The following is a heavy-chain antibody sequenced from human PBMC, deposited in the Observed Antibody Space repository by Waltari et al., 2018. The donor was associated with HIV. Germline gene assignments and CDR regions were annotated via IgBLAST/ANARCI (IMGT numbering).Heavy chain of an antibody. V-gene: IGHV4-4*02. CDR3: VRVVSDGNGSSWLDP. CDR1: GGSISTYNW. CDR2: IYHPGRT. Sequence: QVQLQESGPGQVEPSGTLSLTCVVSGGSISTYNWWTWVRQPPGKGLEWIGEIYHPGRTNYNKSLKSRVTISVDKSKNQFSLELRSVTAADTAVYYCVRVVSDGNGSSWLDPWGQGTLVTVSS. J-gene: IGHJ5*02. D-gene: IGHD2-21*01.